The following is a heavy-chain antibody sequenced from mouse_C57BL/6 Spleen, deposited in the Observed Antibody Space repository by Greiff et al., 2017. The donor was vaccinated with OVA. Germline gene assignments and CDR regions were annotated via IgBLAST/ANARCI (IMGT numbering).Heavy chain of an antibody. CDR2: INPNNGGT. V-gene: IGHV1-26*01. Sequence: EVQLQQSGPELVKPGASVKISCKASGYTFTDYYMNWVKQSHGKSLEWIGDINPNNGGTSYNQKFKGKATLTVDKSSSTAYMELRSLTSEDSAVYYCARGNYEGIFYAMDYWGQGTSVTVSS. J-gene: IGHJ4*01. CDR3: ARGNYEGIFYAMDY. CDR1: GYTFTDYY. D-gene: IGHD2-1*01.